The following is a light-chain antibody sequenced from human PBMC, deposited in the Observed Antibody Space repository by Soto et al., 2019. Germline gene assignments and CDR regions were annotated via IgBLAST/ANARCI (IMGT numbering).Light chain of an antibody. CDR2: SSH. J-gene: IGLJ3*02. V-gene: IGLV1-44*01. CDR1: SSNIGSNN. CDR3: ATCDDSLNGWV. Sequence: QSVLTQPPSASGTPGQRVTISCSGSSSNIGSNNVNWYQQLPGTAPKLLIYSSHQRPSGVPDRFSGSKSGTSASLAISGLQSEDEADYYCATCDDSLNGWVFGGGTQLTVL.